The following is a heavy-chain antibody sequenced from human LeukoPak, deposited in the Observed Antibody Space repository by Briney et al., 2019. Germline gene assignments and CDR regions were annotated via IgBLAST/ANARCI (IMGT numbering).Heavy chain of an antibody. D-gene: IGHD1-26*01. J-gene: IGHJ5*02. Sequence: ASVKVSCKASGYTFTSSGISWVRQAPGQGLEWMGYIISYNGNTNYAQKFQGRVTMTTDTSTSTAYMELRSLRSDDTAVYYCARGRRSYVSWFDPWGQGTLVTVSS. CDR1: GYTFTSSG. CDR3: ARGRRSYVSWFDP. CDR2: IISYNGNT. V-gene: IGHV1-18*01.